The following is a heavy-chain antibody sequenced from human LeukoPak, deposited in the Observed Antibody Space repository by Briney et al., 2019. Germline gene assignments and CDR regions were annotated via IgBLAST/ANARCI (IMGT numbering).Heavy chain of an antibody. J-gene: IGHJ6*02. CDR2: IKQDGSEK. Sequence: HPGGSLRLSCAASGLTFTRYAMSWVRQAPGKGLEWVANIKQDGSEKYYVDSVKGRFTISRDNAKNSLYLQMNSLRAEDTAVYYCARDRGLYYDSSGYNYGMDVWGQGTTVTVSS. CDR3: ARDRGLYYDSSGYNYGMDV. D-gene: IGHD3-22*01. CDR1: GLTFTRYA. V-gene: IGHV3-7*01.